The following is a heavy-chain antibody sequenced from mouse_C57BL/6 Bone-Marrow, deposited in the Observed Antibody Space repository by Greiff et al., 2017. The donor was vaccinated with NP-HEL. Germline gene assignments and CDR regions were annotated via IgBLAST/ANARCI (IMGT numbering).Heavy chain of an antibody. V-gene: IGHV1-47*01. CDR2: FHPYNDDT. D-gene: IGHD1-1*01. Sequence: QVHVKQSGAELVKPGASVKMSCKASGYTFTTYPIEWMKQNHGKSLEWIGNFHPYNDDTKYNEKFKGKATLTVEKSSSTVYLELSRLTSDDSAVYYCARGTVVADWYFDVWGTGTTVTVSS. CDR3: ARGTVVADWYFDV. CDR1: GYTFTTYP. J-gene: IGHJ1*03.